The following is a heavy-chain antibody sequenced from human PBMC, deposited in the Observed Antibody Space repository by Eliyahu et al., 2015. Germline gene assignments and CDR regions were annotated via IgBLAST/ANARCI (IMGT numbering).Heavy chain of an antibody. D-gene: IGHD3-16*01. J-gene: IGHJ4*02. Sequence: EVQLVESGEGLIQPGGSLXLSXAASGFPAVSNYMXWVRQAPGKGLEWLSVMYNGGATYYADSVKGRFTISRDNSKNTLYLQMNSLRADDTAVYYCARDLGAYKRAFDYWGQGTLVTVSS. V-gene: IGHV3-53*01. CDR1: GFPAVSNY. CDR2: MYNGGAT. CDR3: ARDLGAYKRAFDY.